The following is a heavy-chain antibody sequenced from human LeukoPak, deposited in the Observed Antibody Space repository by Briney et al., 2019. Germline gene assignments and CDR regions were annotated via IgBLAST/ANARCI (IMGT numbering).Heavy chain of an antibody. J-gene: IGHJ4*02. Sequence: GGPLRLSCAASGFTFSNYGMHWVRQAPGKGLEWVAVISYDGSNKYYADSVKGRFTISRDNSKNTLYLQMNSLRVEDTAVYYCAKGSMGRCSGNSCYSVYWGQGTLVTVSS. CDR1: GFTFSNYG. CDR3: AKGSMGRCSGNSCYSVY. D-gene: IGHD5-12*01. CDR2: ISYDGSNK. V-gene: IGHV3-30*18.